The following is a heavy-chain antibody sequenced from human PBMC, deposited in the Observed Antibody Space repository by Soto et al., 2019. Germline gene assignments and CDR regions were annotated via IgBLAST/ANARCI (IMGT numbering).Heavy chain of an antibody. D-gene: IGHD6-13*01. CDR2: ISYDGSNK. V-gene: IGHV3-30-3*01. CDR3: ARESSSSSGMDV. J-gene: IGHJ6*02. CDR1: GFTFSSYA. Sequence: QVQLVESGGGVVQPGRSLRLSCAASGFTFSSYAMHWVRQAPGKGLEWVAVISYDGSNKYYADSVKGRFTISRDNSKNPLYLQMNSLRAEDTAVYYCARESSSSSGMDVWGQGTTVTVSS.